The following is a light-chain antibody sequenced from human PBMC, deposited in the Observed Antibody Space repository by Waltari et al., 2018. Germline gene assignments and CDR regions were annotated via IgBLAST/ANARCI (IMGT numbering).Light chain of an antibody. CDR3: STYTSSTVV. Sequence: QSALTQPPSVSGSPGQSVPISCTGSSSDIGRYNRVSWYQQPPGTAPKLMIYEVSYRPSGVPDRFSGSKSGNTASLTISGLQAEDEADYYCSTYTSSTVVFGGGTKLTVL. V-gene: IGLV2-18*02. CDR2: EVS. CDR1: SSDIGRYNR. J-gene: IGLJ2*01.